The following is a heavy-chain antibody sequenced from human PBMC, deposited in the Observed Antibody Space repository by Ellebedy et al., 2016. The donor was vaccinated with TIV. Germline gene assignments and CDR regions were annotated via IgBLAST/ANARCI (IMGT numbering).Heavy chain of an antibody. D-gene: IGHD3-22*01. V-gene: IGHV1-46*01. CDR1: GYTFTGYY. Sequence: AASVKVSCKASGYTFTGYYMHWVRQAPGQGLEWMGIINPSGGSTSYAQKFQGRVTMTRDTSTSTVYMELSSLRSEDTAVYYCARAYDSSGYYPPSFDYWGQGTLVTVSS. J-gene: IGHJ4*02. CDR2: INPSGGST. CDR3: ARAYDSSGYYPPSFDY.